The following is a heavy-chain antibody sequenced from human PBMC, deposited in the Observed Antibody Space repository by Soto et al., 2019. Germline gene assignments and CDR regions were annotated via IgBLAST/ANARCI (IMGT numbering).Heavy chain of an antibody. J-gene: IGHJ3*01. D-gene: IGHD1-26*01. CDR1: GASVINDY. CDR3: VRQVGATGSYSYAV. CDR2: VYDSGST. V-gene: IGHV4-59*02. Sequence: QVQLQESGPGVVKPSETLSLTCTVTGASVINDYWNCIRQPPGKGLEWIGFVYDSGSTSYNSSLKSRLTISVDTSKNQFSLKLSSVTAADTAVYYCVRQVGATGSYSYAVWGQGTMVTVSS.